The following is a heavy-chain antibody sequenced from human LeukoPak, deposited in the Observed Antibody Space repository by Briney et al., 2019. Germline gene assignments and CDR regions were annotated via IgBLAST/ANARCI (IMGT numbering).Heavy chain of an antibody. CDR1: AGSISSYY. J-gene: IGHJ5*02. Sequence: PSETLSLTCTVSAGSISSYYWSWIRQPPGKGLEWIGYIYYSGSTNYNPSLKSRVTISVDTSKNQFSLKLSSVTAADTAVYYCARDGVYYGSGANWFDPWGQGTLVTVSS. CDR3: ARDGVYYGSGANWFDP. D-gene: IGHD3-10*01. V-gene: IGHV4-59*01. CDR2: IYYSGST.